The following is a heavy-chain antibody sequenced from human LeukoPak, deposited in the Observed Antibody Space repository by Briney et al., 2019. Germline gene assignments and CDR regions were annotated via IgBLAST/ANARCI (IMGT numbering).Heavy chain of an antibody. J-gene: IGHJ4*02. V-gene: IGHV1-2*02. CDR3: ARGRNIEMTTMSGVSDY. CDR1: GYTFTDYY. CDR2: LNPNSGDT. Sequence: ASVTVSCKASGYTFTDYYMHWVRQAPGQGLEWMGWLNPNSGDTNYAQRFQGRVSMTRDTSISTAYMDLSDLRSDDTAVYYCARGRNIEMTTMSGVSDYWGQGTLVTVSS. D-gene: IGHD5-24*01.